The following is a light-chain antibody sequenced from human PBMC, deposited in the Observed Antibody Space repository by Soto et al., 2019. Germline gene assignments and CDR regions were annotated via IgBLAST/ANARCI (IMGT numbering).Light chain of an antibody. J-gene: IGLJ2*01. CDR3: AAWDYSMNAPV. Sequence: SVLTQPPSASGTPGQGVTISCSGSNSNIGTNTVNWYQQLPGTAPKALIHTNNQRPSGVPDRFSGTKSGTSASLAISGLQSGDEAHYYCAAWDYSMNAPVFGGGTKLTVL. CDR1: NSNIGTNT. V-gene: IGLV1-44*01. CDR2: TNN.